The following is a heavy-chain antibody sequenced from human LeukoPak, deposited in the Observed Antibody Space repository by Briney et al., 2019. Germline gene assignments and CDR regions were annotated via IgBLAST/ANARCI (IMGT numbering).Heavy chain of an antibody. Sequence: PGGSLRLSCAASGFTFSSYAMHWVRQAPGKGLEWVAVISYDGSNKYYADSVKGRFTISRDNSKNTLYLQMNSLRAEDTAVYYCARDKPTIKGDYWGQGTLVTVSP. CDR3: ARDKPTIKGDY. V-gene: IGHV3-30*04. CDR2: ISYDGSNK. CDR1: GFTFSSYA. D-gene: IGHD5-12*01. J-gene: IGHJ4*02.